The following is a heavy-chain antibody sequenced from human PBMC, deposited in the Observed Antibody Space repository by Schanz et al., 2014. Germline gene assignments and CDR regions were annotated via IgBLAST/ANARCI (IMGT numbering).Heavy chain of an antibody. Sequence: EVQLLESGGGLVQPGGSLRLSCLASGFTFSTTWMNWVRQAPGKGLEWVGRIKSKVDGGTTDNAAPVQGRFTISRGDSKNTLHLQMNSLKTEDTAVYYCSTDLTAVDYDAIGLWGQGTMVTVSS. CDR1: GFTFSTTW. D-gene: IGHD4-17*01. J-gene: IGHJ3*01. V-gene: IGHV3-15*01. CDR2: IKSKVDGGTT. CDR3: STDLTAVDYDAIGL.